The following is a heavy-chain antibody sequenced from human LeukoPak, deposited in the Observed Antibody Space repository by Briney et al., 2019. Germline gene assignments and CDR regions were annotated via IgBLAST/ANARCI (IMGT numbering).Heavy chain of an antibody. CDR2: ISSSSSYI. J-gene: IGHJ6*03. CDR3: ARVRGAGLSYYYMDV. Sequence: GGSLRLSCAASGFTFSSYSMNWVRQAPGKGLEWVSSISSSSSYIYYADSVKGRFTISSDNAQNSLFLQMSSLRAEDTALYYCARVRGAGLSYYYMDVWGKGATVTVSS. CDR1: GFTFSSYS. D-gene: IGHD3-16*01. V-gene: IGHV3-21*01.